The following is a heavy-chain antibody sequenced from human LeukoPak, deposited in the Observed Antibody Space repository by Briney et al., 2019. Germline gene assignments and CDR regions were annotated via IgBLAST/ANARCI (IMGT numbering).Heavy chain of an antibody. CDR3: ATTLGYCGGGSCHN. CDR2: IYYSGST. J-gene: IGHJ4*02. CDR1: GGSISSSSYY. D-gene: IGHD2-15*01. Sequence: PSETLSLTCTVSGGSISSSSYYWGWIRQPPGKGLEWIGSIYYSGSTYYSPSLKSRITISVDTSKNQFSLKVRSVTAADTAVYYCATTLGYCGGGSCHNWGQETLVTVSS. V-gene: IGHV4-39*07.